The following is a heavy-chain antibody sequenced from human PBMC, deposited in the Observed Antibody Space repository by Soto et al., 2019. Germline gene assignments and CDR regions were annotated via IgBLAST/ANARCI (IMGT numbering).Heavy chain of an antibody. CDR3: ARDKYSSSWINWFDP. CDR1: GYTFTSYG. Sequence: ASVKVSCKASGYTFTSYGISWVRQAPGQGLEWMGWISAYNGNTNYAQKLQGRVTMTTDTSTSTAYMELRSLRSDDTAVYYCARDKYSSSWINWFDPWGQGTLVTVSS. CDR2: ISAYNGNT. D-gene: IGHD6-13*01. V-gene: IGHV1-18*04. J-gene: IGHJ5*02.